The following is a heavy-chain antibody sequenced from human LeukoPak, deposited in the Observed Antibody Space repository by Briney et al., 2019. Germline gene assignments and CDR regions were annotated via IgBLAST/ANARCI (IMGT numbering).Heavy chain of an antibody. Sequence: GASLQISCEGSGYIFNNYWIAWVRQLPGRGLEWMVIINPSDSDNRYSPSLQGQVTISDDKSISTAHLQWSSLKASDSAMYYCARACNFDYWGQGTLVTVSS. CDR3: ARACNFDY. CDR2: INPSDSDN. V-gene: IGHV5-51*01. J-gene: IGHJ4*02. CDR1: GYIFNNYW.